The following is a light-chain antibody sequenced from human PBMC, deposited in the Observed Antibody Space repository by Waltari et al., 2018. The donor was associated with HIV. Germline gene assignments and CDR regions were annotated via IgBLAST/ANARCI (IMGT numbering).Light chain of an antibody. Sequence: IVMTQSPDSLPVSLGERATIKCKSSQSLLYTSNNKNYLGWYQQKPGQSPKLLLYWASTRESGVPDRFRGSGSGTDFTLTSTSLQPEDVAVYYCQQYYTTPYTFGQGTKLEI. CDR3: QQYYTTPYT. V-gene: IGKV4-1*01. J-gene: IGKJ2*01. CDR2: WAS. CDR1: QSLLYTSNNKNY.